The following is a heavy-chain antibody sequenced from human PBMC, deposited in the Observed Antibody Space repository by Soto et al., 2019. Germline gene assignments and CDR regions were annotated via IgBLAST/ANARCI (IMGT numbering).Heavy chain of an antibody. D-gene: IGHD6-13*01. J-gene: IGHJ4*02. V-gene: IGHV1-46*01. CDR1: GYTFTTYY. CDR3: ARVVGSSSWRRPDY. Sequence: ASVKVSCKASGYTFTTYYMHWVRQAPGQGLEWMGIISPDGGRTSYAQKFQGRVTMTRDTSKNQFSLKLSSVTAADTAVYYCARVVGSSSWRRPDYWGQGTLVTVSS. CDR2: ISPDGGRT.